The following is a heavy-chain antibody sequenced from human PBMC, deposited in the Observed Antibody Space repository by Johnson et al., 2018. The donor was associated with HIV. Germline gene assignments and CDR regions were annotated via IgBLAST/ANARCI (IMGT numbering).Heavy chain of an antibody. J-gene: IGHJ3*02. V-gene: IGHV3-23*04. CDR3: ARGGLGSTRPRWADIVATPYQLAAFDI. CDR2: ISGSGGST. D-gene: IGHD5-12*01. Sequence: EVQLVESGGGVVQPGRSLRLSCAASGFTFSSYAMSWVRQAPGKGLEWVSAISGSGGSTYYADSVKGRFTISRDNSKNTLYLQMNSLRAEDTAVYCCARGGLGSTRPRWADIVATPYQLAAFDIWGQGTMVTVSS. CDR1: GFTFSSYA.